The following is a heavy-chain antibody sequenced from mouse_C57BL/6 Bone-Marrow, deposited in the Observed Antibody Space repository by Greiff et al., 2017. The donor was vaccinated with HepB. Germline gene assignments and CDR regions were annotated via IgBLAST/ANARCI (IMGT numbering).Heavy chain of an antibody. CDR1: GYTFTSYW. D-gene: IGHD1-1*01. CDR3: FNYYGSSYDAMDY. CDR2: IYPGNSDT. V-gene: IGHV1-5*01. Sequence: VQLQQSGTVLARPGASVKMSCKTSGYTFTSYWMHWVKQRPGQGLEWIGAIYPGNSDTSYNQKFKGKAKLTAVTSASTAYMELSSLTNEDSAVYYCFNYYGSSYDAMDYWGQGTSVTVSS. J-gene: IGHJ4*01.